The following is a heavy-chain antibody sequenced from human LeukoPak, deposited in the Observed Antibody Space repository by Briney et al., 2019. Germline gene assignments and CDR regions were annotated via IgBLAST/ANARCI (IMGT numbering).Heavy chain of an antibody. CDR3: ATSPKRLSRQWLLNWFDP. CDR2: FDPEDGET. D-gene: IGHD6-19*01. J-gene: IGHJ5*02. V-gene: IGHV1-24*01. Sequence: ASVKVSCKVSGYTLTELSMHWVRQAPGKGLEGMGGFDPEDGETIYAQKFQGRVTMTEDTSTDTAYMELSSLRSEDTAVYYCATSPKRLSRQWLLNWFDPWGQGTLVTVSS. CDR1: GYTLTELS.